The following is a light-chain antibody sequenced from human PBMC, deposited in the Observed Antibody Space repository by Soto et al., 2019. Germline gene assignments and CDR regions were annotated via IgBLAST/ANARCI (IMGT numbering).Light chain of an antibody. CDR3: QTWGTGIRV. J-gene: IGLJ3*02. CDR2: LNSDGSH. Sequence: QLVLTQSPSASASLGVSVKLTCTLSSGHSSYAIAWHQQQPEKGPRYLMKLNSDGSHSKGDGIPDRFSGSSSGAERYLTISSLQSEDEADYYCQTWGTGIRVFGGGTKVTVL. V-gene: IGLV4-69*01. CDR1: SGHSSYA.